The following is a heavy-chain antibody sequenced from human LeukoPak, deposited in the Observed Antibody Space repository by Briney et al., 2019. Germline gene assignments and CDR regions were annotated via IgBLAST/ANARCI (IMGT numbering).Heavy chain of an antibody. CDR2: ISSGGDYT. J-gene: IGHJ4*02. V-gene: IGHV3-23*01. CDR3: AKSRGVEGATTSFDY. Sequence: GGSLRLSCAASGFTFSSYAMGWVRQAPGKGLEWVSPISSGGDYTYYADSVKGRFTISRDNSKNTLYLQMNSLRAEDTAVYYCAKSRGVEGATTSFDYWGQGSLVTVSS. CDR1: GFTFSSYA. D-gene: IGHD1-26*01.